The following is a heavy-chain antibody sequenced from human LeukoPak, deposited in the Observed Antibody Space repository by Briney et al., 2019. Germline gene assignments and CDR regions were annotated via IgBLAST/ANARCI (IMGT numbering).Heavy chain of an antibody. CDR2: MNPSSGNT. V-gene: IGHV1-8*01. D-gene: IGHD1-1*01. Sequence: GASVEVSCKASGFTFISYDIVWVRQAAGPGLEWLGWMNPSSGNTGYSQKFQGRVTMTRNTSISTAYLVLSSLISEDTAVYYCARRDNWNAASYYYMDVWGEGTTVTVSS. CDR3: ARRDNWNAASYYYMDV. J-gene: IGHJ6*03. CDR1: GFTFISYD.